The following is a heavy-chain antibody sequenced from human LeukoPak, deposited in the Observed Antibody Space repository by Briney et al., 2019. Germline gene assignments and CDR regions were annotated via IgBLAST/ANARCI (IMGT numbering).Heavy chain of an antibody. CDR1: GFTFSSYG. D-gene: IGHD3-22*01. CDR3: AKTPGGDYYDSSGSTFDY. J-gene: IGHJ4*02. V-gene: IGHV3-30*18. Sequence: PGRSLRLSCAASGFTFSSYGMHWVRQAPGKGLEWVAVISYDGSNKYYADSVKGRFTISRDNAKNSLYLQMNSLRAEDTALYYCAKTPGGDYYDSSGSTFDYWGQGTLVTVSS. CDR2: ISYDGSNK.